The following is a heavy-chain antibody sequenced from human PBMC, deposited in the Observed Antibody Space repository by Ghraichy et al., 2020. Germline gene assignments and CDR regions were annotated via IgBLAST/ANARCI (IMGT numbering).Heavy chain of an antibody. J-gene: IGHJ6*02. V-gene: IGHV5-51*01. CDR3: ARLRGFDYHYGMDV. D-gene: IGHD3-10*01. CDR2: IQPGDSET. Sequence: GESLNISCKASGYSFTSYWIAWVRQMPGKGLEWMGIIQPGDSETKYSPSFQGQVTISVDKSISTAYLQWSSLKASDTAMYYCARLRGFDYHYGMDVWGLGTTVTVSS. CDR1: GYSFTSYW.